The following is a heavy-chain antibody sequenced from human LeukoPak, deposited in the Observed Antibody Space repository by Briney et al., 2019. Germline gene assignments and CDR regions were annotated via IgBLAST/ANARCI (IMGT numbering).Heavy chain of an antibody. J-gene: IGHJ3*02. CDR3: ASSEVLLDAFDI. V-gene: IGHV4-4*07. Sequence: PSETLSLTCTVSGGSISSYYWSWIRQPAGKGLEWIGRIYTSGSTNYNPSLKSRVTMSVDTSKNQFSLELSSVTAADTAVYYCASSEVLLDAFDIWGQGTMVTVSS. D-gene: IGHD1-26*01. CDR2: IYTSGST. CDR1: GGSISSYY.